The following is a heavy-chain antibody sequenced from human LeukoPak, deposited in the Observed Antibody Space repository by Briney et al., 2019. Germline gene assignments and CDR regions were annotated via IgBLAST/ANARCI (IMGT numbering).Heavy chain of an antibody. CDR1: GGSISSGTYY. CDR2: IYHSGSN. Sequence: SEPLTLTCTVSGGSISSGTYYWSWIRQPPGKGLEWIGYIYHSGSNYYNPSLKSRVSISVDRSTNQSSRRLSSVTAAATAIYYCARSLKGGTFDYWGQGTLVTVSS. J-gene: IGHJ4*02. D-gene: IGHD1-26*01. CDR3: ARSLKGGTFDY. V-gene: IGHV4-30-2*01.